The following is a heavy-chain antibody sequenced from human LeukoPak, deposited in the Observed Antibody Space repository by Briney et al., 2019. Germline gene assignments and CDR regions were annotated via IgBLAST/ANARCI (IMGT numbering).Heavy chain of an antibody. CDR1: GFTFSSYA. J-gene: IGHJ5*02. D-gene: IGHD2-2*01. CDR3: ARDQCSSTSCPPFDP. Sequence: GGSLRLSCAASGFTFSSYAMSWVRQAPGKGLEWVSAIFSSGGTTYYADSVKGRFTISRDNAKNTLYLQMNSLRAEDTAVYYCARDQCSSTSCPPFDPWGQGTLVTVSS. V-gene: IGHV3-23*01. CDR2: IFSSGGTT.